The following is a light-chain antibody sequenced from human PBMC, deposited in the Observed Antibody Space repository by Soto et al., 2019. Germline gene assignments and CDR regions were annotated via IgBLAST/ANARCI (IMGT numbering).Light chain of an antibody. CDR2: KAS. V-gene: IGKV1-8*01. CDR3: QHYHSYSEA. CDR1: QGISSY. Sequence: AIRMTQSPSSLSASTGDRVTITCRASQGISSYLAWYQQKPGKAPKLLIYKASTLKIGVPSRFSGSGSGTEFTLTISSLQPDDFATYYCQHYHSYSEAFGQGTKVDIK. J-gene: IGKJ1*01.